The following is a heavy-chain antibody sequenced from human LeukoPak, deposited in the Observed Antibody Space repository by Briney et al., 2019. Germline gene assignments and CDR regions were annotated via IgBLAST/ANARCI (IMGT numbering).Heavy chain of an antibody. CDR3: AKAPHSLYYYDSSGYLDY. Sequence: PGGSLRLSCAASGFTFSSYAMSWVRQAPWKGLEWVSAISGSGGSTYYADSVKGRFTISRDNSKNTLYLQMNSLRAEDTAVYYCAKAPHSLYYYDSSGYLDYWGQGTLVTVSS. D-gene: IGHD3-22*01. J-gene: IGHJ4*02. CDR2: ISGSGGST. V-gene: IGHV3-23*01. CDR1: GFTFSSYA.